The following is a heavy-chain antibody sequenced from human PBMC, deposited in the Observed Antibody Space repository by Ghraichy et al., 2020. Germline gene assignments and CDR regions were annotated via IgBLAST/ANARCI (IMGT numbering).Heavy chain of an antibody. CDR2: IIFGIA. CDR3: ARGVPAAAGTHFFDY. D-gene: IGHD6-13*01. J-gene: IGHJ4*02. Sequence: SVKVSCKASGVTFSNSVMSWVRQAPGQGLEWMGGIIFGIANYAQNFQGRVTIGADTSTNTVYMELSSLRSQDTARYYCARGVPAAAGTHFFDYWGQGTLVTVSS. CDR1: GVTFSNSV. V-gene: IGHV1-69*10.